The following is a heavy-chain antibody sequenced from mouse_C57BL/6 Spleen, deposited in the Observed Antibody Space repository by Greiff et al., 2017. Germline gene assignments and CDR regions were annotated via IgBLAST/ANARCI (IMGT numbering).Heavy chain of an antibody. Sequence: VQLQQSGTVLARPGASVKMSCKTSGYTFTSYWMHWVKQRPGQGLEWIGAIYPGNSDTSYNQKFKGKAKLTAVTSASTAYMELSSLTNEDSAVYYCTRSYYSNYVWFAYWGQGTLVTVSA. J-gene: IGHJ3*01. CDR2: IYPGNSDT. D-gene: IGHD2-5*01. CDR1: GYTFTSYW. V-gene: IGHV1-5*01. CDR3: TRSYYSNYVWFAY.